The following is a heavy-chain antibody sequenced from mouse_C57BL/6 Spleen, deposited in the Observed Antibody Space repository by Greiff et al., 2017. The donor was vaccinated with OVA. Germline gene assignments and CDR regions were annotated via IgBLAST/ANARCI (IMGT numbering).Heavy chain of an antibody. V-gene: IGHV1-69*01. Sequence: VKLQQPGAELVMPGASVKLSCKASGYTFTSYWMHWVKQRPGQGLEWIGEIDPSDSYTNYNQKFKGKSTLTVDKSSSTAYMQLSSLTSEDSAVYYCARSLYYGSSYGYFDVWGTGTTVTVSS. CDR3: ARSLYYGSSYGYFDV. J-gene: IGHJ1*03. CDR1: GYTFTSYW. D-gene: IGHD1-1*01. CDR2: IDPSDSYT.